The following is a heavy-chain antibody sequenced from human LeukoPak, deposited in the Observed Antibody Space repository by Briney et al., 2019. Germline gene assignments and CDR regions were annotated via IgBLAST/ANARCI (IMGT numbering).Heavy chain of an antibody. CDR3: AREGGSKKGRTFDY. J-gene: IGHJ4*02. D-gene: IGHD1-26*01. V-gene: IGHV3-9*01. CDR1: GFTFDDYA. CDR2: ISWNSGSI. Sequence: GGSLRLSCAASGFTFDDYAMHWVRQAPGKGLEWVSGISWNSGSIGYADSVKGRFTISRDNAKNSLYLQMNSLRAEDTAVYYCAREGGSKKGRTFDYWGQGTLVTVSS.